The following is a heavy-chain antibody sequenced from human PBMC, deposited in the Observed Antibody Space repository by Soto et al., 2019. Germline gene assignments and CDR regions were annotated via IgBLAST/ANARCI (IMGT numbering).Heavy chain of an antibody. Sequence: SVKVSCKASGGTFSSYAISWVRQAPGQGLEWMGGIIPIFGTANYAQKFQGRVTITADESTSTAYMELSSLRSEDTAVYYCASGDCSSTSCYLTINYYYYGMDVWGQGTTVTVSS. D-gene: IGHD2-2*01. J-gene: IGHJ6*02. CDR3: ASGDCSSTSCYLTINYYYYGMDV. V-gene: IGHV1-69*13. CDR2: IIPIFGTA. CDR1: GGTFSSYA.